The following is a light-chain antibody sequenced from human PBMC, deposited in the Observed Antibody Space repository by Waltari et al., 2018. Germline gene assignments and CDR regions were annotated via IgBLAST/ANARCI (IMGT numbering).Light chain of an antibody. CDR3: GTWDSSLTGAV. J-gene: IGLJ2*01. CDR1: SSNFANNY. Sequence: QSVLTQPPSVSAAPGQRVTISCSASSSNFANNYVAWYPQLPGTAPKLLIYDNNNRPSGIPDRFSGSKSGTSATLGITGLQTGDEAVYYCGTWDSSLTGAVFGGGTKLTVL. CDR2: DNN. V-gene: IGLV1-51*01.